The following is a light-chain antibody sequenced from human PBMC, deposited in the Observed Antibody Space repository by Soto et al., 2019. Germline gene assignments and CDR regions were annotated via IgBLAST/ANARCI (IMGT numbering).Light chain of an antibody. CDR1: QGIGDT. J-gene: IGKJ1*01. CDR3: QHYNTSPWT. Sequence: EVVMTQSPATLSVSPGEGVTLSWRANQGIGDTLAWYQHQRGQTPSLXIYDASTRAAGILARGSGRGSRTEFTLTISSLQSEDFEVYYCQHYNTSPWTFGQGTKVDIK. CDR2: DAS. V-gene: IGKV3D-15*01.